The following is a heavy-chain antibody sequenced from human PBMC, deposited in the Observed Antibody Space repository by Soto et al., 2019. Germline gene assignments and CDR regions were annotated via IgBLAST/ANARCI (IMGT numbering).Heavy chain of an antibody. J-gene: IGHJ6*02. CDR1: GGTFGSYA. Sequence: QVQLVQSGAEVKKPGSSVKVSCKASGGTFGSYAISWVRQAPGQGLEWMGGIIPITATANYAQKFQGRVTITADESTSTASMQLSSLRSEDTAVYHCARSQGSSTSLEIYYYYYYGMDVWGQGTTVTVSS. D-gene: IGHD2-2*01. CDR3: ARSQGSSTSLEIYYYYYYGMDV. CDR2: IIPITATA. V-gene: IGHV1-69*01.